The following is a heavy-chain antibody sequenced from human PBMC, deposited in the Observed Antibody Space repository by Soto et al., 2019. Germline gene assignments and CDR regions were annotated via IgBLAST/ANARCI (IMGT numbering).Heavy chain of an antibody. Sequence: QVQLQQWGAGLLKPSETLSLTCAVYGGSFSGYYWNWIRQPPGKGLEWIGEINHSGSTNYNPSLKRRVTISVDTSKNQFSLKLSSVTAEDPAVYYCARGWGTIFDYWGQGTLVTVSS. CDR1: GGSFSGYY. V-gene: IGHV4-34*01. J-gene: IGHJ4*02. CDR2: INHSGST. D-gene: IGHD7-27*01. CDR3: ARGWGTIFDY.